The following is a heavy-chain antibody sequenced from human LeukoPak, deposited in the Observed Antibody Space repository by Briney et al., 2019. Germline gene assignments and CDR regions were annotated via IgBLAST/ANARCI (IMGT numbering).Heavy chain of an antibody. V-gene: IGHV3-48*03. CDR1: GFTLSSYQ. CDR2: ISSSGDTI. J-gene: IGHJ4*02. Sequence: PGGSLRLSCAASGFTLSSYQMNWVRQAPGKGLEWVSYISSSGDTIYYADSVKGRFTISRDNAKNSLHLQMNSLRAEDTAVYYFATFSDYWGQGTLVTVSS. CDR3: ATFSDY.